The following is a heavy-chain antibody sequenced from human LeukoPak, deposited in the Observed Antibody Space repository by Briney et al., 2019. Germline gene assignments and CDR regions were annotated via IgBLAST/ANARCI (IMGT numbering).Heavy chain of an antibody. V-gene: IGHV2-5*01. CDR2: IYWNDDK. Sequence: SGPTLVNPTQTLTLTRTFSEFSLSTSGVAVGWIRQPPGKALEWLALIYWNDDKRYSPILKSRLTITKDSSKNQVVLTMTNMDPGDTATYYCAHRGGGKSAFDIWGQGTMVTVSS. D-gene: IGHD4-23*01. CDR1: EFSLSTSGVA. J-gene: IGHJ3*02. CDR3: AHRGGGKSAFDI.